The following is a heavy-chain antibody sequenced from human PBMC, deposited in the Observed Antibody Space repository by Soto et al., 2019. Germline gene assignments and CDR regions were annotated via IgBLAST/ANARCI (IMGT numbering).Heavy chain of an antibody. CDR3: SRVDPGETSPFDH. CDR1: GYIFTSYY. Sequence: GASVKVSCKASGYIFTSYYIHWVRQAPGQGLEWMGWINPFDGSRMFAQSFQGRVTMTRDTSTSTVYMEVSSLRSEDTAVYYCSRVDPGETSPFDHWGQGTLVTVAS. V-gene: IGHV1-46*03. D-gene: IGHD3-10*01. CDR2: INPFDGSR. J-gene: IGHJ4*02.